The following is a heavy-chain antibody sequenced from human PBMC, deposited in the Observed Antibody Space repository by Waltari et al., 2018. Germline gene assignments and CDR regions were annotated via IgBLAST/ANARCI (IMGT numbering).Heavy chain of an antibody. Sequence: EVQLVESGGGLVQPGGSLRLSCAASGFNSSNYCMGWVRQAPGKGLEWVANMLQHETDTYYVGSVKGRFTISRDNAKNSLYLQMNTLRAEDTAVYFCARDSLGMDVWGQGTTVTVSS. CDR3: ARDSLGMDV. CDR1: GFNSSNYC. V-gene: IGHV3-7*03. J-gene: IGHJ6*02. CDR2: MLQHETDT.